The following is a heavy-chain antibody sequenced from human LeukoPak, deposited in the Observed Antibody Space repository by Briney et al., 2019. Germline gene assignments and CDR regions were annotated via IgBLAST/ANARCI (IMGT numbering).Heavy chain of an antibody. D-gene: IGHD6-13*01. CDR1: GYTFTGNY. V-gene: IGHV1-2*02. J-gene: IGHJ4*02. CDR3: VLLIAAAGTGDY. CDR2: INPNNGGT. Sequence: ASVKVSCKASGYTFTGNYIHWVRQAPGQGLEWMGWINPNNGGTNYAQKFQGRVTMTRDTSISTAYMELSRLRSDDTAVYYCVLLIAAAGTGDYWGQGTLVTVSS.